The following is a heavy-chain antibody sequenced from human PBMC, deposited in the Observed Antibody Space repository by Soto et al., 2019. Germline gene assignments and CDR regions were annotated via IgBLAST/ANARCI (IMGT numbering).Heavy chain of an antibody. D-gene: IGHD5-12*01. CDR1: GFTFSSYA. Sequence: GGSLRLSCAASGFTFSSYAMSWVRQAPGKGLEWVSAISGSGGSTYYADSVKGRFTISRDNSKNTLYLQMNSLRAEDTAVYYCAKDLLRTGYDSYYYYGMDVWGQGTTVTVSS. CDR2: ISGSGGST. CDR3: AKDLLRTGYDSYYYYGMDV. V-gene: IGHV3-23*01. J-gene: IGHJ6*02.